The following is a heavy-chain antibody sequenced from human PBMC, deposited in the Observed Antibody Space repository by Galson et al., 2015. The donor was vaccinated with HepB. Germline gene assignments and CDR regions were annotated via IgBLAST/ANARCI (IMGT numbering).Heavy chain of an antibody. CDR2: ISYDGSNK. CDR1: GFTFSSYA. V-gene: IGHV3-30-3*01. J-gene: IGHJ4*02. Sequence: SLRLSCAASGFTFSSYAMHWVRQAPGKGLEWVAVISYDGSNKYYADSVKGRFTISRDNSKNTLYLQMNSLRAEDTAVYYCARADATRGYGVPFGDYWGPGTLVTVSS. CDR3: ARADATRGYGVPFGDY. D-gene: IGHD5-12*01.